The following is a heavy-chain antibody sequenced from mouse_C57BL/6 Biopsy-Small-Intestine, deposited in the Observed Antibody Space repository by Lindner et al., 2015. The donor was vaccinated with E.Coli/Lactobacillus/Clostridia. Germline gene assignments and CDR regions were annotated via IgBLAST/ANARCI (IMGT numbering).Heavy chain of an antibody. CDR1: GYTFTGYW. Sequence: VQLQESGAELMKPGASVKLSCKATGYTFTGYWIEWVKQRPGHGLEWIGEILCGNGITNFNEKFKGKATFTADTSSNTAYMQLNSLTTEDTAVYYCTTPFYGISLYYFDCWGQGTTLTVSS. CDR2: ILCGNGIT. V-gene: IGHV1-9*01. CDR3: TTPFYGISLYYFDC. J-gene: IGHJ2*01. D-gene: IGHD1-1*01.